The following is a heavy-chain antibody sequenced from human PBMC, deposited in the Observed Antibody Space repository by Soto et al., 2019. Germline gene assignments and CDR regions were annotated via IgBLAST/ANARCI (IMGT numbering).Heavy chain of an antibody. J-gene: IGHJ6*03. CDR3: AKDLGVDYATDYYMDV. D-gene: IGHD4-17*01. V-gene: IGHV3-30*18. CDR2: ISYDGSNK. Sequence: GGSLRLSCAASGFTFSSYGMHWVRQAPGKGLEWVAVISYDGSNKYYADSVKGRFTISRDNSKNTLYLQMNSLRAEDTAVYYCAKDLGVDYATDYYMDVWGKGTTVTVSS. CDR1: GFTFSSYG.